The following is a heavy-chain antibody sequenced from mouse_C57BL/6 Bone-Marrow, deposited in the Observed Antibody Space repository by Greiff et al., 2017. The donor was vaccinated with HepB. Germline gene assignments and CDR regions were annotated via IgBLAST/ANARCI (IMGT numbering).Heavy chain of an antibody. D-gene: IGHD3-3*01. V-gene: IGHV14-4*01. CDR3: TPGWAWFAY. CDR2: IDPENGDT. CDR1: GFNIKDDY. Sequence: EVQLQQSGAELVRPGASVKLSCTASGFNIKDDYMHWVKQRPEQGLEWIGWIDPENGDTAYASKFQGKATITADTSSNTAYLQLSSLTSEDTAVYYCTPGWAWFAYWGQGTLVTVSA. J-gene: IGHJ3*01.